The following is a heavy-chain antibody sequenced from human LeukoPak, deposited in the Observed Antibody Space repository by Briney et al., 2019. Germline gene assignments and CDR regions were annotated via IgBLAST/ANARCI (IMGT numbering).Heavy chain of an antibody. CDR1: GYSFTGYF. V-gene: IGHV1-2*04. Sequence: ASVKVSCKATGYSFTGYFMYWVRQAPGQWLEWMGCNNPNSGGTNYAQKFQGWVTMTRDTSISTAYMELSRLRSDDTAVYYCARDRRYYDFWSGRQGAFDIWGQGTMVTVSS. D-gene: IGHD3-3*01. CDR2: NNPNSGGT. CDR3: ARDRRYYDFWSGRQGAFDI. J-gene: IGHJ3*02.